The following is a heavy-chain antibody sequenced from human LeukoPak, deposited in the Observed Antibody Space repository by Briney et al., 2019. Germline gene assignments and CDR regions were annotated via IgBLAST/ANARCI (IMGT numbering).Heavy chain of an antibody. J-gene: IGHJ1*01. V-gene: IGHV1-24*01. CDR3: ATVELRVVVVPAAIFLEH. CDR2: FDPEDGET. D-gene: IGHD2-2*02. CDR1: GYTLTELS. Sequence: ASVKVSCKVSGYTLTELSMHWVRQAPGKGLEWMGGFDPEDGETIYAQKFQGRVTMTEDTSTDTAYMELSSLRSEDTAVYYCATVELRVVVVPAAIFLEHWGQGTLVTVSS.